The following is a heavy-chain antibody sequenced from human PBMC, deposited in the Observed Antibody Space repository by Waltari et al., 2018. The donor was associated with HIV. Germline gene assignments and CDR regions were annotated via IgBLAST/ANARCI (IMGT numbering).Heavy chain of an antibody. Sequence: QVQLVQPGAEVKKPGASVQVSSKPSGSTFTSYGFAWVRQAPGQGLEWMGWSSAYNENTNYAPKFQGRVTMTTDTSTTTGYMELRRLRSADTAVYFCASYSPPRGLDVWGQGTTVTVS. D-gene: IGHD2-21*01. V-gene: IGHV1-18*01. CDR2: SSAYNENT. CDR1: GSTFTSYG. J-gene: IGHJ6*02. CDR3: ASYSPPRGLDV.